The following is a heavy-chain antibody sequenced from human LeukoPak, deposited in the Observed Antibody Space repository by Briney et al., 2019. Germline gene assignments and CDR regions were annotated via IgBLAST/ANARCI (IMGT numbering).Heavy chain of an antibody. CDR1: GYTFTGYY. CDR2: INPNSGGT. Sequence: ASVKVSCKASGYTFTGYYMHWVRQAPGQGLEWMGWINPNSGGTNYAQKLQGRVTMTTDTSTSTAYMELRSLRSDDTAVYYCARDHYYGSGTDLPPDDYWGQGTLVTVSS. D-gene: IGHD3-10*01. CDR3: ARDHYYGSGTDLPPDDY. J-gene: IGHJ4*02. V-gene: IGHV1-2*02.